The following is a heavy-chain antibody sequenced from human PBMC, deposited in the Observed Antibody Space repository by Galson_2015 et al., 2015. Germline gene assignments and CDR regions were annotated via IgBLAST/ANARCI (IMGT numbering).Heavy chain of an antibody. Sequence: SLRLSCAASGFTFSSYAMHWVSFISSSSKIIHYADSVKGRFTISRDNAKNSLSLQTNSPRDEDTAVYYCVRDTTSRGDAFDVWGQGTMVTVSS. D-gene: IGHD1-26*01. J-gene: IGHJ3*01. V-gene: IGHV3-48*02. CDR1: GFTFSSYA. CDR3: VRDTTSRGDAFDV. CDR2: ISSSSKII.